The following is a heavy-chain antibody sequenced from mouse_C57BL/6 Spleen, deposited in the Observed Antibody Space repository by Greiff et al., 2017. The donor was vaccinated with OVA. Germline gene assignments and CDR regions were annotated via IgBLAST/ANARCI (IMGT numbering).Heavy chain of an antibody. CDR3: ARDEYYGSSFFDY. J-gene: IGHJ2*01. V-gene: IGHV1-64*01. D-gene: IGHD1-1*01. Sequence: QVQLQQPGAELVKPGASVKLSCKASGYTFTSYWMHWVKQRPGQGLEWIGMIHPNSGSTNYNEKFKSKATLTVDKSSSTAYMQLSSLTSEDSAVYYCARDEYYGSSFFDYWGQGTTLTVSS. CDR2: IHPNSGST. CDR1: GYTFTSYW.